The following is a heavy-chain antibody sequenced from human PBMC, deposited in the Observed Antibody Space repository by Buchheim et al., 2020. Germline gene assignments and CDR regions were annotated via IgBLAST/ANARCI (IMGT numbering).Heavy chain of an antibody. J-gene: IGHJ6*02. CDR1: GFTFSSYA. V-gene: IGHV3-30*04. CDR3: ARENLHYDFWSGYWKNYYYYGMDV. Sequence: QVQLVESGGGVVQPGRSLRLSCAASGFTFSSYAMHWVRQAPGKGLEWVAVISYDGSNKYYADSVKGRFTISRDNSKNTLYLQMNSLRAEDTAVYYCARENLHYDFWSGYWKNYYYYGMDVWGQGTT. CDR2: ISYDGSNK. D-gene: IGHD3-3*01.